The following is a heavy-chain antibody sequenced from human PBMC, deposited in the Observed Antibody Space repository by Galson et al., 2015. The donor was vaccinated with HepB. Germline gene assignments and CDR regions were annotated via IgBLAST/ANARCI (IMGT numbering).Heavy chain of an antibody. CDR1: GFTFSDYG. Sequence: SLRLSCAASGFTFSDYGMHWVRQAPGKGLEWLAVIWYDGSNKYYADSLKGRLTISRDNSKNPLYLQMNSLRAEETAVYYCASPFFLGGNCYPLWYWGQGTLVTVSS. J-gene: IGHJ4*02. V-gene: IGHV3-33*01. D-gene: IGHD2-21*01. CDR2: IWYDGSNK. CDR3: ASPFFLGGNCYPLWY.